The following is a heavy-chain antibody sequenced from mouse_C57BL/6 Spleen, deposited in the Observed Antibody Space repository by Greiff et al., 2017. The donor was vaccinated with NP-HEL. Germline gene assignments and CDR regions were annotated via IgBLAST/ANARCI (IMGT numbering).Heavy chain of an antibody. V-gene: IGHV1-61*01. CDR2: IYPSDSET. CDR3: ARESSGYDY. J-gene: IGHJ2*01. Sequence: QVQLQQPGAELVRPGSSVKLSCKASGYTFTGYWMDWVKQRPGQGLEWIGNIYPSDSETHYNQKFKDKATLTVDKSSSTAYMQLSSLTSEDSAVYYCARESSGYDYWGQGTTLTVSS. CDR1: GYTFTGYW. D-gene: IGHD3-2*02.